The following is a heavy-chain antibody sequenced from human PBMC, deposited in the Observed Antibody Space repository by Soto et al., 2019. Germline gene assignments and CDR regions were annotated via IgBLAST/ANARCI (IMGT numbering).Heavy chain of an antibody. CDR1: GFTFSSYW. V-gene: IGHV3-7*03. J-gene: IGHJ5*02. CDR2: IKQDGSEK. D-gene: IGHD3-10*01. Sequence: PGWSLRLSCAASGFTFSSYWMSWVRQAPGKGLEWVANIKQDGSEKYYVDSVKGRFTISRDNAKNSLYLQMNSLRAEDTAVYYSASSSITMVRGVILGEDNWFDPWGQGTLVIVSS. CDR3: ASSSITMVRGVILGEDNWFDP.